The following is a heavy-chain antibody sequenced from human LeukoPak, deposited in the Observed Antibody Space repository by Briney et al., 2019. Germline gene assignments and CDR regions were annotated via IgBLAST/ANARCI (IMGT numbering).Heavy chain of an antibody. D-gene: IGHD3-3*01. V-gene: IGHV3-30-3*01. Sequence: PGRSLRLSCAASGFTFSSYAMHWVRQAPGKGLEWVAVISYDGSNKYYADSVKGRFTISRDKSKNTLYLQMNSLRAEDTAVYYCARDLRFLEWLPQDYYYYGMDVWGQGTTVTVSS. CDR3: ARDLRFLEWLPQDYYYYGMDV. J-gene: IGHJ6*02. CDR1: GFTFSSYA. CDR2: ISYDGSNK.